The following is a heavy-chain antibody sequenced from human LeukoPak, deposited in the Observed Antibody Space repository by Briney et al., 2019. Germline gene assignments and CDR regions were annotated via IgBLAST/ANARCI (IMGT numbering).Heavy chain of an antibody. Sequence: GGSLRLSCAASGFTFGSYAMSWVRQAPGKGLEWVSAISGSGGSTYYADSVKGRFTISRDNSKNTLYLQMNSLRAEDTAVYYCAKDERSITIFGVVISDAFDIWGQGTMVTVSS. V-gene: IGHV3-23*01. CDR2: ISGSGGST. CDR1: GFTFGSYA. D-gene: IGHD3-3*01. CDR3: AKDERSITIFGVVISDAFDI. J-gene: IGHJ3*02.